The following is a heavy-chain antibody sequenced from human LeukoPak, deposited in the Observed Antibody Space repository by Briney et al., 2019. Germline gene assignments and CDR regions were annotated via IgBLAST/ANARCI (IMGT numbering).Heavy chain of an antibody. V-gene: IGHV3-20*04. CDR1: GFTFDDYG. Sequence: GGSLRLSCAASGFTFDDYGMSWVRQAPGKGLEWVSGINWNGGSTGYADSVKGRFTISRDNAKNSLYLQMNSLRAEDTALYYCARGLSLRWPHPFDYWGQGTLVTVSS. CDR3: ARGLSLRWPHPFDY. D-gene: IGHD2/OR15-2a*01. J-gene: IGHJ4*02. CDR2: INWNGGST.